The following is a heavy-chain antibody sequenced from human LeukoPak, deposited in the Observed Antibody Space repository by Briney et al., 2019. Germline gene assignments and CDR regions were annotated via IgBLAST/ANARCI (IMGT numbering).Heavy chain of an antibody. V-gene: IGHV4-39*01. CDR1: GGSISSSSYY. CDR2: IYYSGST. D-gene: IGHD3-9*01. CDR3: ARQSVLRYFD. Sequence: SETLSLTCTVSGGSISSSSYYWGWIRQPPGEGLEWIGTIYYSGSTYYNPSLKSRVTISVDTSKNRFSLKLSSVTAADTAVYYCARQSVLRYFDWGQGTLVTVSS. J-gene: IGHJ4*02.